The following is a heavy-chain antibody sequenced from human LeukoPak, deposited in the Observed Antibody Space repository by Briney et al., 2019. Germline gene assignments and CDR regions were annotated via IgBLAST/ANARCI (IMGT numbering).Heavy chain of an antibody. D-gene: IGHD3-10*01. CDR2: IYSGGST. J-gene: IGHJ5*02. CDR1: GFTVSSNY. V-gene: IGHV3-66*01. Sequence: GGSLRLSCAASGFTVSSNYMSWVREAPGKGLEWVSVIYSGGSTYYADSVKGRFTISRDNSKNTLYLQMNSLRAEDTAVYYCVRFGELNHGFDPWGQGTLVTVSS. CDR3: VRFGELNHGFDP.